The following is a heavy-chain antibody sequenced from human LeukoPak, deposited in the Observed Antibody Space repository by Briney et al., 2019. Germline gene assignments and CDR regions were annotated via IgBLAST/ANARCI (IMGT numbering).Heavy chain of an antibody. CDR2: IYYSGST. CDR3: ARDPHY. Sequence: TSETLSLTCTVSGGSISNSIYYWGWVRQPPGKGLEWIGSIYYSGSTYYNPSLKSRVTISVDTSKNQFSLKLSSVTAADTAVYYCARDPHYWGQGTLVTVSS. J-gene: IGHJ4*02. CDR1: GGSISNSIYY. V-gene: IGHV4-39*07.